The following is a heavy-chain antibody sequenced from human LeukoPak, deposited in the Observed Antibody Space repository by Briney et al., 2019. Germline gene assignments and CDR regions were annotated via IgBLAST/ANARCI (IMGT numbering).Heavy chain of an antibody. J-gene: IGHJ6*02. CDR2: IYHSGST. D-gene: IGHD5-18*01. CDR1: GGSISSGGYS. Sequence: SQTLSLTCAVSGGSISSGGYSWSWIRQPPGKGLEWIGYIYHSGSTYYNPSLKSRVTISVDRSKNQFSLKLSSVTAADTAVYYCARGRIQLWLRHYYYYGMDVWGQGTTVTVSS. V-gene: IGHV4-30-2*01. CDR3: ARGRIQLWLRHYYYYGMDV.